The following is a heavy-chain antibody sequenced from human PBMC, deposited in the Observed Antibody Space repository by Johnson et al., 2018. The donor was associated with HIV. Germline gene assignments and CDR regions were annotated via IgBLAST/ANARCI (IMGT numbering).Heavy chain of an antibody. J-gene: IGHJ3*02. CDR3: ARELGGSSLPFGAFDI. Sequence: VHLVESGGGLVQPGGSLRLSCAASGFTFSGYWMSWVRQAPGKGLEWVANIKQDGSQKYYVDSVKGRFTISRDNAKNSVYLQMNSLRAEDTAVYYCARELGGSSLPFGAFDIWGQGTMVTVSS. D-gene: IGHD6-13*01. V-gene: IGHV3-7*05. CDR1: GFTFSGYW. CDR2: IKQDGSQK.